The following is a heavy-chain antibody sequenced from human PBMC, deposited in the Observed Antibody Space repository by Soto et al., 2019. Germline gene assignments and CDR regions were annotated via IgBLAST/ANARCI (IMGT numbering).Heavy chain of an antibody. CDR1: GGSISSGGYY. Sequence: PSETLSLTCTVSGGSISSGGYYWSWIRQHPGKGLEWIGYIYYSGSTYYNPSLKSRVTISVDTSKNQFSLKLSSVTAADTAVYYCARVGGYYDSSGYSHYFDYWGQGNLVTVSS. V-gene: IGHV4-31*03. D-gene: IGHD3-22*01. CDR2: IYYSGST. CDR3: ARVGGYYDSSGYSHYFDY. J-gene: IGHJ4*02.